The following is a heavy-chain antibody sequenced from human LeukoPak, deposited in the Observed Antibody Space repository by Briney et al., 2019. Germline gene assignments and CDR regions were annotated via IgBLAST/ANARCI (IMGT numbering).Heavy chain of an antibody. CDR1: GGSISSGAYS. V-gene: IGHV4-30-2*01. CDR2: IFHTGST. Sequence: SETLSLTCVVSGGSISSGAYSWSWIRQPPGKGLEWIGYIFHTGSTFYNPSLKSRVTISVDNSKNQFSLRLTSVTAADTAVYYCARQGYCSGGSCYHYWGQGTLVTVSS. D-gene: IGHD2-15*01. CDR3: ARQGYCSGGSCYHY. J-gene: IGHJ4*02.